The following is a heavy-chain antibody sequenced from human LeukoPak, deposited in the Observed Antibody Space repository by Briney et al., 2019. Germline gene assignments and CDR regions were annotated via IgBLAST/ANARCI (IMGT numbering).Heavy chain of an antibody. Sequence: KPSETLSLTCAVYGGSFSGYYWSWIRQPPGKGLEWIGEIDHSGSTNYNPSLKSRVTISVDTSKNQFSLKLSSVTAADTAVYYCAAGRLGELSLYFSAVFDYWGQGTLVTVSS. CDR3: AAGRLGELSLYFSAVFDY. CDR1: GGSFSGYY. V-gene: IGHV4-34*01. D-gene: IGHD3-16*02. J-gene: IGHJ4*02. CDR2: IDHSGST.